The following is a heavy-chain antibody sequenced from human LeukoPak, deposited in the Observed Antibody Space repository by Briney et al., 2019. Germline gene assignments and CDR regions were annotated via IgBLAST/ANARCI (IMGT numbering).Heavy chain of an antibody. CDR2: IYYTGST. J-gene: IGHJ3*02. CDR1: GGSLRDYY. V-gene: IGHV4-59*01. D-gene: IGHD3-22*01. Sequence: SETLSLTCTVSGGSLRDYYWSWVRQPPGKGLEWIGYIYYTGSTNYNPSLKDRVTISIDTSKNQFSLKLSSVTAADTALYYCARDYTMTHASDIWGQGTLVTVSS. CDR3: ARDYTMTHASDI.